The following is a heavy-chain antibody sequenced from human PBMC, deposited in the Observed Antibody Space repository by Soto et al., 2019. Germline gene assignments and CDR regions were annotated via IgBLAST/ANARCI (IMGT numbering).Heavy chain of an antibody. CDR2: IIPIFGTA. J-gene: IGHJ6*02. V-gene: IGHV1-69*01. CDR1: GGTFSTST. Sequence: QVQLGQSGAEVKKPGSSVKVSCKTSGGTFSTSSGGTFSTSTISWVRQAPGQGLEWMGGIIPIFGTANYAQKFQDRGTITADESTSTAHMELRSLRSEDTAVYYCARGPLNNRNYYYYGMDVWGQGTTVTVSS. CDR3: ARGPLNNRNYYYYGMDV. D-gene: IGHD1-1*01.